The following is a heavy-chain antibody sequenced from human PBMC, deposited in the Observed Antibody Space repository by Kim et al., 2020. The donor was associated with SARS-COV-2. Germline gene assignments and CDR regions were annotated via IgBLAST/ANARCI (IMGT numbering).Heavy chain of an antibody. J-gene: IGHJ6*01. Sequence: SETLSLTCAVYGGSFSGYYWSWIRQPPGKGLEWIGEINHSGSTNYNPSLKSRVTISVDTSKNQFSLKLSSVTAADTAVYYCARVLRYFDWLGSYYYGMDV. CDR3: ARVLRYFDWLGSYYYGMDV. V-gene: IGHV4-34*01. CDR2: INHSGST. CDR1: GGSFSGYY. D-gene: IGHD3-9*01.